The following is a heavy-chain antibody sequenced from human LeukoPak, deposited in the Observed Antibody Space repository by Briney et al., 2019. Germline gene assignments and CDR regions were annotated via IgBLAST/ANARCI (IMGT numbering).Heavy chain of an antibody. CDR1: GYTFTSYG. D-gene: IGHD1-26*01. J-gene: IGHJ6*02. Sequence: GASVKVSCKASGYTFTSYGISWVRQAPGQGLEWMGWISAYNGNTNYAQKLQGRVTMTTDTSTSTAYMELRSLRSDDTAVYYCARDPAGELLHYYYYGMDVWGQGTTVTVSS. CDR2: ISAYNGNT. V-gene: IGHV1-18*01. CDR3: ARDPAGELLHYYYYGMDV.